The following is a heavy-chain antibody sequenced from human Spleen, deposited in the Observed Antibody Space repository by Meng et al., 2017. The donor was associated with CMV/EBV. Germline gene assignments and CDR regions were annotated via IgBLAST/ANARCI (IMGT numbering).Heavy chain of an antibody. D-gene: IGHD6-13*01. V-gene: IGHV4-61*01. CDR2: MYYSGST. CDR1: GDSVSSESHY. J-gene: IGHJ6*02. Sequence: GSLRLSCTVSGDSVSSESHYWSWIRQPPGRGLEWIGYMYYSGSTNYNPSLKSRVTISADTSKNQFYLKLTSVTAADTAVYYCARSWDGMDVWGQGTTVTVSS. CDR3: ARSWDGMDV.